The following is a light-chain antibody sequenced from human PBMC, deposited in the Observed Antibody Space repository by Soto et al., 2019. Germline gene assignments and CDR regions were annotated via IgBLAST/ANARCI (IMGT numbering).Light chain of an antibody. Sequence: QSVLTQRASVSGSPGQAITISCTGTSSDVGSYNLVSWYQQHPGKAPKLMIYEVSKRPSGVSNRFSGSKSGNTASLTISGLQAEDEADYYCCSYQGSSYVSGTATKPPVL. CDR3: CSYQGSSYV. CDR2: EVS. V-gene: IGLV2-23*02. J-gene: IGLJ1*01. CDR1: SSDVGSYNL.